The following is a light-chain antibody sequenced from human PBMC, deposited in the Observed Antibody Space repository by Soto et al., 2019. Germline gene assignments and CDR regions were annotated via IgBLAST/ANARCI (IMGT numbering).Light chain of an antibody. CDR1: SSDVGGYNY. J-gene: IGLJ3*02. Sequence: QSALTQPRSVSGSPGQSVTISCTGTSSDVGGYNYVSWYQQHPGKAPKLMIYDVSKRPSGVTDRFSCSKSGNTASLTISGLQADDEADYYCCSYAGRYTWVFGGGTKLTVL. CDR3: CSYAGRYTWV. CDR2: DVS. V-gene: IGLV2-11*01.